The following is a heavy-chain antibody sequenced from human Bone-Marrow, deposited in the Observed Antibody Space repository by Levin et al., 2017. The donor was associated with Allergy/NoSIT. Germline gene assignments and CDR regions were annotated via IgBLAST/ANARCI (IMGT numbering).Heavy chain of an antibody. D-gene: IGHD3-22*01. V-gene: IGHV3-74*01. CDR2: INSDATGT. CDR1: GFSFSSYW. Sequence: PGESLKISCAASGFSFSSYWIHWVRQVPGKGLVWVSRINSDATGTSYADSVKGRFSISRDNAKNTVYLQMNSLRAEDTAVYYCARVVRYDTNNYYLWWGAFDVWGRGTRVTVSS. J-gene: IGHJ3*01. CDR3: ARVVRYDTNNYYLWWGAFDV.